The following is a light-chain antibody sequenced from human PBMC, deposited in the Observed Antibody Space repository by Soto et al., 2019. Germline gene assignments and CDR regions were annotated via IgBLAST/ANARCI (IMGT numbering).Light chain of an antibody. J-gene: IGLJ3*02. V-gene: IGLV3-21*02. CDR3: RAWDDTLNGWV. CDR1: NVGGKS. Sequence: SYELTQPPSVSLAPGQTATITCVGDNVGGKSVHWYQQKAGQAPVLVIHEDSDRPSGIPERFSGSKSGTSASLAISRLQSEDEADFYCRAWDDTLNGWVFGGGTKLTVL. CDR2: EDS.